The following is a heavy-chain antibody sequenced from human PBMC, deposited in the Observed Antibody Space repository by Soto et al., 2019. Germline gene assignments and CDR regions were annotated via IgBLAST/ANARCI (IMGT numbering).Heavy chain of an antibody. CDR2: INHSGST. J-gene: IGHJ5*02. CDR1: GGSFSGYY. CDR3: AGSSWAGSWFDP. V-gene: IGHV4-34*01. D-gene: IGHD6-13*01. Sequence: TLSLTCAVYGGSFSGYYWSWIRQPPGKGLEWIGEINHSGSTNYNPSLKSRVTISVDTSKNQFSLKLSSVTAADTAVYYCAGSSWAGSWFDPWGQGTLVTVSS.